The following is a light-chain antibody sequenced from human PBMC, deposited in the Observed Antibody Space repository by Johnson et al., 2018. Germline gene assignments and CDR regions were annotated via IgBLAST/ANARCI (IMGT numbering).Light chain of an antibody. J-gene: IGLJ1*01. CDR2: ENN. V-gene: IGLV1-51*02. CDR1: SSNIGNNY. Sequence: QSVLTQPPSVSAAPGQKVTISCSGSSSNIGNNYVSWYQQLPGTAPKLLIYENNKRPSGIPERFSGSKSGPSSTLGITGLQTGDEAEYDCGTWDSSLSAGNVFGTGTKVTVL. CDR3: GTWDSSLSAGNV.